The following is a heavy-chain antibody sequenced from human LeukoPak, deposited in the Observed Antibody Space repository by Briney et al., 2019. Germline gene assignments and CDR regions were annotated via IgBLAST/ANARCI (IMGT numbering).Heavy chain of an antibody. CDR1: GGTFISYA. CDR3: ARRRDGYNGAFDI. D-gene: IGHD5-24*01. V-gene: IGHV1-69*11. CDR2: VIPVIGKT. J-gene: IGHJ3*02. Sequence: SVKVSCKASGGTFISYAISWVRQAPGQGLEWMGRVIPVIGKTNYAQKFQGRVTITADESTSTAYMELSSLRSEDTAVYYCARRRDGYNGAFDIWGQGTMVTVSS.